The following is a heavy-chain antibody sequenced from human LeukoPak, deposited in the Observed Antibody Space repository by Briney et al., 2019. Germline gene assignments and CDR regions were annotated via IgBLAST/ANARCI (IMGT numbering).Heavy chain of an antibody. D-gene: IGHD3-3*01. Sequence: SETLSLTCAVYGGSFSGYYWSWIRQPPGKGLEWIGEINHSGSTNYNPSLKSRVTISVDTSKNQFSLKLSSVTAADTAVYYCARDHYDFWSGYSDRGMDVWGQGTTVTVSS. J-gene: IGHJ6*02. V-gene: IGHV4-34*01. CDR1: GGSFSGYY. CDR3: ARDHYDFWSGYSDRGMDV. CDR2: INHSGST.